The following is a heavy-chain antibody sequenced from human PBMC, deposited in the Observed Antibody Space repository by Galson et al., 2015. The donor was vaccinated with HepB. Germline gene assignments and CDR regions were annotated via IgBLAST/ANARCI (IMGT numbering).Heavy chain of an antibody. J-gene: IGHJ4*02. CDR3: VKDNGQLRYLS. Sequence: SLRLSCAASGFTFSSYVMSWVRQAPGKGLEWVSGIRGSGGTTYYADSVKGRFTISRDNSKDTLYLQMNSLRVEDTALYYCVKDNGQLRYLSWGQGTLVTVSS. CDR1: GFTFSSYV. D-gene: IGHD2-2*02. V-gene: IGHV3-23*01. CDR2: IRGSGGTT.